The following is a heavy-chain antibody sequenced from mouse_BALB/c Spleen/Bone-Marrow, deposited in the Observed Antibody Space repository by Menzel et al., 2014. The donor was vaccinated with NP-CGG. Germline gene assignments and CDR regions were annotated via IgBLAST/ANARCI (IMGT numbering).Heavy chain of an antibody. Sequence: KXGASVKISCKASGYSFTGYSMNWVKQSNGKSLEWIGNIDPYYGGTTYNQKFKGKATLTVDKSSSTAYMQLKSLTSEDSAVYYCTRRGSSWCFDVWGAGTTVTVSS. J-gene: IGHJ1*01. V-gene: IGHV1S135*01. CDR1: GYSFTGYS. CDR2: IDPYYGGT. D-gene: IGHD1-1*01. CDR3: TRRGSSWCFDV.